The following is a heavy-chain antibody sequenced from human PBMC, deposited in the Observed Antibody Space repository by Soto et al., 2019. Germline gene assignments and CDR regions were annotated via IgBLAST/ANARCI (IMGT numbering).Heavy chain of an antibody. V-gene: IGHV6-1*01. Sequence: SQTLSLTCAISGDSVSSNSAAWNWIRQSPSRGLEWLGRTYYRSKWYNDYAVSVKSRITINPDTSKNQFSLQLNSVTPVDTAVYYCARAHMVXVPAAIGAPYYYYGMDVWGQGTTVTVSS. CDR3: ARAHMVXVPAAIGAPYYYYGMDV. CDR2: TYYRSKWYN. CDR1: GDSVSSNSAA. D-gene: IGHD2-2*01. J-gene: IGHJ6*02.